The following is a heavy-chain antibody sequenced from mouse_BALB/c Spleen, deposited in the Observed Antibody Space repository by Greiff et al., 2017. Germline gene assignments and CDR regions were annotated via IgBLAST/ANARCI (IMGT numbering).Heavy chain of an antibody. V-gene: IGHV14-4*02. CDR1: GFNIKDYY. CDR2: IDPENGDT. J-gene: IGHJ2*01. CDR3: NARITTADY. D-gene: IGHD1-1*01. Sequence: EVQLQQSGAELVRPGASVKLSCTASGFNIKDYYMHWVKQRPEQGLEWIGWIDPENGDTEYAPKFQGKATMTADTSSNPAYLQLSSLTSEDTAVYYCNARITTADYWGQGTTLTVSS.